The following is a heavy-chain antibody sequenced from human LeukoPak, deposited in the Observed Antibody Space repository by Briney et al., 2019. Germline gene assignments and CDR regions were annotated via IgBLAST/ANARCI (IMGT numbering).Heavy chain of an antibody. V-gene: IGHV3-23*01. J-gene: IGHJ4*02. CDR3: AKGDHYDILIGYYIAFDY. CDR2: ISGSGGST. CDR1: GFTFSRYA. D-gene: IGHD3-9*01. Sequence: PGGSLRLSCAASGFTFSRYAMSWVRQAPGKGLKWVSAISGSGGSTYYADSVKGRFTISRDNSKNTLYLQMNSLRAEDTAVYYCAKGDHYDILIGYYIAFDYWGQGTLVTVSS.